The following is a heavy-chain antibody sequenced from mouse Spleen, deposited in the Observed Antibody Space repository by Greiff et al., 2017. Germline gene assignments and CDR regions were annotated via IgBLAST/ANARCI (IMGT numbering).Heavy chain of an antibody. CDR2: IYPRSGNT. Sequence: QVQLQQSGAELARPGASVKLSCKASGYTFTSYGISWVKQRTGQGLEWIGEIYPRSGNTYYNEKFKGKATLTADKSSSTAYMELRSLTSEDSAVYFCASHKIYYYGSSLYYFDYWGQGTTLTVSS. J-gene: IGHJ2*01. V-gene: IGHV1-81*01. CDR1: GYTFTSYG. D-gene: IGHD1-1*01. CDR3: ASHKIYYYGSSLYYFDY.